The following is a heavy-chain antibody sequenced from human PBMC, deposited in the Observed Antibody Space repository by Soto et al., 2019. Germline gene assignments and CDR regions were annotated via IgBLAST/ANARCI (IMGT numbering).Heavy chain of an antibody. V-gene: IGHV4-31*03. CDR1: GGSISSGGYY. CDR2: IYYSGST. Sequence: PSETLSLTCTVSGGSISSGGYYWSWIRQHPGKGLEWVGYIYYSGSTYYNPSLKSRVTISVDTSKNQFSLKLSSVTAADTALYYCARVGSGWAYYGMDVWGQGTTVTDAS. J-gene: IGHJ6*02. D-gene: IGHD2-15*01. CDR3: ARVGSGWAYYGMDV.